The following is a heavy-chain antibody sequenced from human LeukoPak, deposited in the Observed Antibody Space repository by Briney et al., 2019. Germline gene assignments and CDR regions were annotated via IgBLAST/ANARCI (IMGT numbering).Heavy chain of an antibody. CDR3: IVVVPAATLPDNWFDP. V-gene: IGHV3-23*01. J-gene: IGHJ5*02. Sequence: GGSLRLSCAASGFTFSSYAMSWVRQAPGKGLKWVSAISGSGGSTYYADSVKGRFTISRDNSKNTLYLQMNSLRAEDTAVYYSIVVVPAATLPDNWFDPWGQGTLVTVSS. CDR2: ISGSGGST. CDR1: GFTFSSYA. D-gene: IGHD2-2*01.